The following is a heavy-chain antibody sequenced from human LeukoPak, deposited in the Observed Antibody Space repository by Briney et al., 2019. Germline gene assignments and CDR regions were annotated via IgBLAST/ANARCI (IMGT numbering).Heavy chain of an antibody. CDR1: GGTFSSYA. D-gene: IGHD6-19*01. V-gene: IGHV1-69*04. CDR2: IIPILGIA. Sequence: SVKVSCKASGGTFSSYAISWVRQAPGQGLEWMGRIIPILGIANYAQKFQGRVTITADKSTSTAYMELSSLRSEDTAVYYCARDPVCSSGWTGDFDYWGQGTLVTVSS. CDR3: ARDPVCSSGWTGDFDY. J-gene: IGHJ4*02.